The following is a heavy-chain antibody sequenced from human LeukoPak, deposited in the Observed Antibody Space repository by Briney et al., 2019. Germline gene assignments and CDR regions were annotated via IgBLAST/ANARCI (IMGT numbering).Heavy chain of an antibody. CDR3: ASSREGWFGEGPRFDY. CDR2: IYHSGST. V-gene: IGHV4-30-2*01. CDR1: DGSISSGGYY. D-gene: IGHD3-10*01. Sequence: PSETLSLTCTVSDGSISSGGYYWNWIRQPLGRGLEWIGYIYHSGSTYYNPSLESRVTISLDRSKNQFSLRLSSVTAADTAVYYCASSREGWFGEGPRFDYWGQGTLVTVSS. J-gene: IGHJ4*02.